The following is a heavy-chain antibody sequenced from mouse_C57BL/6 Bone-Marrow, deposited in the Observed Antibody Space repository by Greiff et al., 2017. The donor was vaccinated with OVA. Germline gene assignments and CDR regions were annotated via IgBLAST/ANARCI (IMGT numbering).Heavy chain of an antibody. J-gene: IGHJ2*01. CDR1: GYAFSSSW. Sequence: QVQLQQSGPELVKPGASVKISCKASGYAFSSSWMNWVKQRPGKGLEWIGRIYPGDGDTNYNGKFKGKATLTADKSSSTAYMQLSSLTSEDSAVYVCARCNYYGSSRDYWGQGTTLTVSS. D-gene: IGHD1-1*01. CDR3: ARCNYYGSSRDY. CDR2: IYPGDGDT. V-gene: IGHV1-82*01.